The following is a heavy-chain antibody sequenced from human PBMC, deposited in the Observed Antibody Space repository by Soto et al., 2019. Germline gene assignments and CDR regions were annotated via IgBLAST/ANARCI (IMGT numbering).Heavy chain of an antibody. Sequence: GGSLRLSCAASGFTFSSYGMHWVRQAPGKGLEWVAVISYDGSNKYYADSVKGRFTISRDNSKNTLYLQMNSLRAEDTAVYYCAKGVDTAMPSHFDYWGQGTLVTVSS. CDR3: AKGVDTAMPSHFDY. CDR1: GFTFSSYG. D-gene: IGHD5-18*01. CDR2: ISYDGSNK. V-gene: IGHV3-30*18. J-gene: IGHJ4*02.